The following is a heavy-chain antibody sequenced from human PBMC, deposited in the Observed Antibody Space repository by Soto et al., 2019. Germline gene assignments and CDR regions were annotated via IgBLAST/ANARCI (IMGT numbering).Heavy chain of an antibody. J-gene: IGHJ4*02. V-gene: IGHV4-39*01. CDR1: SGTIRSTRYS. Sequence: SDSLSLTCTVCSGTIRSTRYSWSWINQTTGKGLEWIGSIYYSGSTYYNPSLKSRVTISVDTSKNQFSLKLSSVTAAYTAVYYCARTRDDYGDYWAVDYWGQRTLVTV. CDR2: IYYSGST. CDR3: ARTRDDYGDYWAVDY. D-gene: IGHD4-17*01.